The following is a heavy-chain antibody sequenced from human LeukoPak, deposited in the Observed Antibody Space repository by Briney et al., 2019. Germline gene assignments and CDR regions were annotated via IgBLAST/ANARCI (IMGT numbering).Heavy chain of an antibody. V-gene: IGHV4-34*01. CDR2: INHSGST. J-gene: IGHJ3*02. CDR1: GGSFSGYY. CDR3: ARVGAIAFDI. Sequence: SETLSLTCAVYGGSFSGYYWNWIRQPPGKGLEWIGEINHSGSTNYNPSLKSRVTISVDTSKNQFSLKLSSVTAADTAVYHCARVGAIAFDIWGQGAMVTVSS. D-gene: IGHD3-3*01.